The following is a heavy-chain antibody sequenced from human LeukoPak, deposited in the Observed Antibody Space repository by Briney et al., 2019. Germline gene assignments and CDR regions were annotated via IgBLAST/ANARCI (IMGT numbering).Heavy chain of an antibody. Sequence: SETLSLTCTVSGGSISGHYWSWIRQPAGKEPEWIGRIYTSGSTNYNPSLKSRVTMSVDTSKNQFSLKLSSVTAADTAVYYCARDTCSDGVCPDYWGQGILVTVSS. CDR2: IYTSGST. D-gene: IGHD2-8*01. J-gene: IGHJ4*02. CDR1: GGSISGHY. V-gene: IGHV4-4*07. CDR3: ARDTCSDGVCPDY.